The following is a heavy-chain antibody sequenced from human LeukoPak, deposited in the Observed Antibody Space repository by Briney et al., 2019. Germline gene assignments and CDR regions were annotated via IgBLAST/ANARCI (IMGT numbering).Heavy chain of an antibody. Sequence: GGSLRLSCAASGFTFSSYSINWVRQAPGKGLEWVSSISGSSSYIYYADSVKGRFTISRDNAKNSLYLQMNSLRAEDTAVYYCARLEGYCSGGSCYYYYGMDAWGKGTTVTVSS. V-gene: IGHV3-21*01. CDR2: ISGSSSYI. CDR1: GFTFSSYS. J-gene: IGHJ6*04. CDR3: ARLEGYCSGGSCYYYYGMDA. D-gene: IGHD2-15*01.